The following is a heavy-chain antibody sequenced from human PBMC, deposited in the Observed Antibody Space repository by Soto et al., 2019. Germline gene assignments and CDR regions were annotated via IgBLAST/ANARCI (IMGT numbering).Heavy chain of an antibody. Sequence: PGGSLRLSCAASGFTFSSYGMHWVRQAPGKGLEWVAVIWYDGSNKYYADSVKGRFTISRDNSKNTLYLQMNSLRAEDTAVYFCARDRLGFGELFKKVYYSHGMDIWGQGTTVTVSS. V-gene: IGHV3-33*01. CDR1: GFTFSSYG. D-gene: IGHD3-10*01. CDR2: IWYDGSNK. J-gene: IGHJ6*01. CDR3: ARDRLGFGELFKKVYYSHGMDI.